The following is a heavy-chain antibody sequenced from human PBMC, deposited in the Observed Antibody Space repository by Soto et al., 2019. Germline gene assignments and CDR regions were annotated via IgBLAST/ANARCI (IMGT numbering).Heavy chain of an antibody. V-gene: IGHV3-21*01. CDR2: ISSSSSYI. CDR3: ARALVGLFDY. D-gene: IGHD1-26*01. J-gene: IGHJ4*02. CDR1: GFTFSSYS. Sequence: GGSLRLSCAASGFTFSSYSMNWVRQAPGKGLEWVSSISSSSSYIYYADSVKGRFTISRDNAKNSLYLQMNSLRAEDTAVYYCARALVGLFDYWGQGTLLTVSS.